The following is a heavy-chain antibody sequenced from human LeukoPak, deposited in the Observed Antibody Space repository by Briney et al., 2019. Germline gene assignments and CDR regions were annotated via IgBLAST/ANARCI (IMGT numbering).Heavy chain of an antibody. D-gene: IGHD6-25*01. J-gene: IGHJ4*02. CDR3: ARNSAGYSSGYYY. V-gene: IGHV1-69*02. CDR2: IIPILDIT. Sequence: ASVKVSCKASGGTFSSYSFSWVRQAPGQGLEWMGRIIPILDITNYAQRFQGRVTITADKSTSTAYMELSSLTSEDTAVYYCARNSAGYSSGYYYWGQGTLVTVSS. CDR1: GGTFSSYS.